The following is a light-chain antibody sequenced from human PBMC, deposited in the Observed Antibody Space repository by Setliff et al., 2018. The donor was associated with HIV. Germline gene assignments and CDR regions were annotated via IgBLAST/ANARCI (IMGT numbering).Light chain of an antibody. Sequence: QSVLTQPASVSGSPGQSITIFCIGTSSDVGGYNYVSWYQQYPGKAPKLMIYEVNRRPSEVSARFSGSKSGNTASLTISDLQADDEADYYCCSHTGDSALNVFGSGTKVTVL. CDR2: EVN. CDR3: CSHTGDSALNV. V-gene: IGLV2-14*01. CDR1: SSDVGGYNY. J-gene: IGLJ1*01.